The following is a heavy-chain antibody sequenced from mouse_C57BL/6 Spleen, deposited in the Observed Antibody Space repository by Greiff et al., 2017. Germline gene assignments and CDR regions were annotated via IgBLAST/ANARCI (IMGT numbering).Heavy chain of an antibody. CDR1: GFSLTSYG. Sequence: QVQLQQSGPGLVAPSQSLSITCTVSGFSLTSYGVHWVRQPPGKGLEWLVVIWSDGSTTYNSALKSRLGISKDNSKSQVFLKMNSHQTDDTAMYYCARHSSNWDYLDYWGQGTTLTVSS. CDR3: ARHSSNWDYLDY. CDR2: IWSDGST. J-gene: IGHJ2*01. V-gene: IGHV2-6-1*01. D-gene: IGHD4-1*01.